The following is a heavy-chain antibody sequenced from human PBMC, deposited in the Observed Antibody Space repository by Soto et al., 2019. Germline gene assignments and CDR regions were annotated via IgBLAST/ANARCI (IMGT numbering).Heavy chain of an antibody. CDR1: GYTFTAYY. V-gene: IGHV1-2*04. CDR2: INCNTGGT. J-gene: IGHJ6*02. CDR3: ARVSSSYLGALLMDV. Sequence: QVQLVQSGAEVKKPGASVKVSCKTSGYTFTAYYIHWVRQAPGQGLEWMGWINCNTGGTNYAQKFQGWVTMTRDTSINTAYMELSRLRSDDTALYYCARVSSSYLGALLMDVWGQGTTVTVSS. D-gene: IGHD6-13*01.